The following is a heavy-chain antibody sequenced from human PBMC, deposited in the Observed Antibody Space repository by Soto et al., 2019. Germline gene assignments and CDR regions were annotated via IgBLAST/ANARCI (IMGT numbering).Heavy chain of an antibody. J-gene: IGHJ5*02. V-gene: IGHV3-21*01. Sequence: SCAASGFTFSSYSMNWVRQAPGKGLEWVSSISSSSSYIYYADSVKGRFTISRDNAKNSLYLQMNSLRAEDTAVYYCARAYYHDSSGYLNWFDPWGQGTLVTVSS. CDR2: ISSSSSYI. D-gene: IGHD3-22*01. CDR1: GFTFSSYS. CDR3: ARAYYHDSSGYLNWFDP.